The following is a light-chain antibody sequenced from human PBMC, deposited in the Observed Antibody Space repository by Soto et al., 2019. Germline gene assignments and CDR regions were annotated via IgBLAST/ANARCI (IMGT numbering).Light chain of an antibody. CDR1: SSDVGGYNY. CDR2: DVG. J-gene: IGLJ1*01. CDR3: SSYSSGSSPYV. Sequence: QSALTQPASVSGFPGKSITISCTGSSSDVGGYNYVSWYQQHPGKAPKLIIYDVGNRPSGISTRFSDSKSGNTASLTISGLQAEDEADYYCSSYSSGSSPYVFGTGTKVTVL. V-gene: IGLV2-14*03.